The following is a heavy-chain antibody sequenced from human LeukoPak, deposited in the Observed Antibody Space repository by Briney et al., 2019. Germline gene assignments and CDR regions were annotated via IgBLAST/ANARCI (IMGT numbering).Heavy chain of an antibody. J-gene: IGHJ4*02. CDR1: GGSISSYY. D-gene: IGHD5-18*01. Sequence: SETLSLTCTVSGGSISSYYWSWIRQPPGKGLEWIGYIYYSGSTNYNPSLKSRVTISVDTSKNQFSLKLSSVTAADTAVYYCARQGGYSYGYHFDYWAREPWSPSPQ. V-gene: IGHV4-59*08. CDR3: ARQGGYSYGYHFDY. CDR2: IYYSGST.